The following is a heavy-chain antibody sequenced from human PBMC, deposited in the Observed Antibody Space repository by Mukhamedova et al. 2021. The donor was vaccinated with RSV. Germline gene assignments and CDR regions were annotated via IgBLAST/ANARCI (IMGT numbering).Heavy chain of an antibody. J-gene: IGHJ6*02. CDR3: ARPPEYYYDSSCYFSRIYYYYGMDV. CDR2: ISSSSSYI. D-gene: IGHD3-22*01. Sequence: GLEWVSSISSSSSYIYYADSVKGRFTISRDNAKNSLYLQMNSLRAEDTAVYYCARPPEYYYDSSCYFSRIYYYYGMDVCGQGTTVT. V-gene: IGHV3-21*01.